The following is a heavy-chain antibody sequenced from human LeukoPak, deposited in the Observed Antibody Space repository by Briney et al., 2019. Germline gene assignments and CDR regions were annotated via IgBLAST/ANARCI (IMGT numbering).Heavy chain of an antibody. D-gene: IGHD3-22*01. V-gene: IGHV3-21*01. CDR2: ISSSSSYI. CDR3: ASEGTPTWDSSLDY. CDR1: GFTFSSYS. J-gene: IGHJ4*02. Sequence: GGSLRLSCAASGFTFSSYSMNWVRQAPGKGLEWVSSISSSSSYIYYADSVKGRFTISRDNAKNSLYLQMNSLRAEDTAVYYCASEGTPTWDSSLDYWGQGTLVTVSS.